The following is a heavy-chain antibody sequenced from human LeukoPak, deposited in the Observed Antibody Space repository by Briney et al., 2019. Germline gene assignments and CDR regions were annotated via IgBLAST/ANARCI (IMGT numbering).Heavy chain of an antibody. D-gene: IGHD2-21*01. CDR1: GYTFTSYG. V-gene: IGHV1-69*06. CDR3: ARTYSIRSGYYYYVDV. J-gene: IGHJ6*03. Sequence: ASVKVSCKASGYTFTSYGISWVRQAPGQGLEWTGGIIPIFGTANYAQKFQGRVTITADTSTSTAYMELSRLRSEDTAVYYCARTYSIRSGYYYYVDVWGKGTTVTVSS. CDR2: IIPIFGTA.